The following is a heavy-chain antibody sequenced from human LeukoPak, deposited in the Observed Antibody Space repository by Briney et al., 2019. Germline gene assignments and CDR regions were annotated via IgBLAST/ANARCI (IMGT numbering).Heavy chain of an antibody. D-gene: IGHD3-10*01. J-gene: IGHJ4*02. CDR2: INHSGST. CDR1: GGSFSGYY. CDR3: ATYKVVRGVIGFDY. Sequence: PSETLSLTCAVYGGSFSGYYWSWIREPPGKGLEWIGEINHSGSTNYNPSLKSRVTISVDTSKNQFSLKLSSVTAADTAVYYCATYKVVRGVIGFDYWGQGTLVTVYS. V-gene: IGHV4-34*01.